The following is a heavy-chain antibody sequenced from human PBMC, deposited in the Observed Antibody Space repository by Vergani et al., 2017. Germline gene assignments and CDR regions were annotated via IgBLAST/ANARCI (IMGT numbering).Heavy chain of an antibody. CDR3: ARVNTETNGHLYYYYYMDV. CDR2: IAHTGRP. D-gene: IGHD4-11*01. J-gene: IGHJ6*03. V-gene: IGHV4-34*01. CDR1: GGSFTSYH. Sequence: QVQLQQWGGGLLKPSETLSLTCVVNGGSFTSYHWTWIRQSPGEGLEWVGDIAHTGRPDYNPSLQSRLTMSVDKSRNQFSLTLNSVTATDTAVYFCARVNTETNGHLYYYYYMDVWGQGTAVTVS.